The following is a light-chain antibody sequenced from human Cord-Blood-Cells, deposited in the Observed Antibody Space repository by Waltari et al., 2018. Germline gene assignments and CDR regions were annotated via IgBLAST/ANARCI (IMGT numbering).Light chain of an antibody. J-gene: IGLJ3*02. CDR1: SSDVGGYNY. Sequence: QSALTQPASVSGSPGQSITIPCTGTSSDVGGYNYVSWYHQHPGKAHKLMIYEVSNRPSGVSNRFSGSKSGNTASLTISGLQAEDEADYYCSSYTSSSTLVFGGGTKLTVL. CDR2: EVS. V-gene: IGLV2-14*01. CDR3: SSYTSSSTLV.